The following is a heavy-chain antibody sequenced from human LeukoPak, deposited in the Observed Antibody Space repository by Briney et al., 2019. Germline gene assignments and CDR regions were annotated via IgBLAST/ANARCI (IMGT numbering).Heavy chain of an antibody. CDR3: ARVICSGDSCYPPSAVDI. J-gene: IGHJ3*02. D-gene: IGHD2-15*01. V-gene: IGHV1-18*01. CDR2: IGGYNGKT. Sequence: GASVKVSCKTSGYTFNSHYVGWVRQAPGQGLEWMGWIGGYNGKTNYAQKLQGRVTMTTDTSTTTAYMELRSLRSDDTAVYYCARVICSGDSCYPPSAVDIWGQGTMVTVSS. CDR1: GYTFNSHY.